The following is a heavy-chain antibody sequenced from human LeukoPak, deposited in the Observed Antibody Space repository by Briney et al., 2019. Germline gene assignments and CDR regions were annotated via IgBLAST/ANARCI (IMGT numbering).Heavy chain of an antibody. CDR2: IIPIFGTA. D-gene: IGHD2-2*02. CDR1: GGTFISYA. J-gene: IGHJ4*02. CDR3: AREEYCSSTSCHNFDY. V-gene: IGHV1-69*13. Sequence: SVKVSCKASGGTFISYAISWVGRAPGQGGEWMGGIIPIFGTANYAQKFQGRVTITPDEHTSTAYMELSSLRSEDTAVYYCAREEYCSSTSCHNFDYWGQGTLVTVSS.